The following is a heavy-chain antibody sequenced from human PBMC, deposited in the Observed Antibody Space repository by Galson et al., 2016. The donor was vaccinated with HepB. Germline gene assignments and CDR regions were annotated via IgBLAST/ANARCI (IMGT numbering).Heavy chain of an antibody. Sequence: SVKVSCKASGYTFTGHYIHWVRLAPGQGLEWMGWIDPNSGDTHYSKRFEGWVTMTRDTSISTAYMEVTRLKSNDTALFYCARGVVGTSTDAFDVWGQGTTVTVS. CDR1: GYTFTGHY. CDR2: IDPNSGDT. V-gene: IGHV1-2*04. CDR3: ARGVVGTSTDAFDV. J-gene: IGHJ3*01. D-gene: IGHD1-26*01.